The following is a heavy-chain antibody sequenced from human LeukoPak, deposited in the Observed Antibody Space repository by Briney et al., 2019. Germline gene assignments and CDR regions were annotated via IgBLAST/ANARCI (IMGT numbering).Heavy chain of an antibody. J-gene: IGHJ4*02. Sequence: NPGESLKISCKGSGYRFTSYWIGWVRQMPGKGLEWMGIIYPGDSDTRYSPSFQGQVTISADKSVSTAYLQWSSLKASDTAMYYCARTERWLHPYYFDYWGQGTLVTVSS. V-gene: IGHV5-51*01. CDR1: GYRFTSYW. CDR3: ARTERWLHPYYFDY. CDR2: IYPGDSDT. D-gene: IGHD5-24*01.